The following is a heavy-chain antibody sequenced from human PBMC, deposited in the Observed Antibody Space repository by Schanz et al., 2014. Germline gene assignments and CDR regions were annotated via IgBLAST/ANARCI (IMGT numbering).Heavy chain of an antibody. D-gene: IGHD3-22*01. CDR2: IDSDGIRT. V-gene: IGHV3-64*01. CDR3: ARGGYDSSGFHTPFDH. Sequence: EVQLVESGGGLVQPGESLRLSCPASGFTFSAYAMHWVRQAPGKGLEYVSAIDSDGIRTYYAKSVKGRFIISRDNSKNTVYLQMGSLRPEDMAVYYCARGGYDSSGFHTPFDHWGQGTLVTVSS. J-gene: IGHJ4*02. CDR1: GFTFSAYA.